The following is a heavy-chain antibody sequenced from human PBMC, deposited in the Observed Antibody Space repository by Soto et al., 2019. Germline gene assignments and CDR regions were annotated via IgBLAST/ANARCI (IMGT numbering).Heavy chain of an antibody. CDR2: ISYDGSNK. CDR3: AKVASSSWQYYYYYYMDV. D-gene: IGHD6-13*01. J-gene: IGHJ6*03. V-gene: IGHV3-30*18. CDR1: GFTFSSYG. Sequence: GGSLRLSCAASGFTFSSYGMHWVRQAPGKGLEWVAVISYDGSNKYYADSVKGRFTISRDNSKNTLYLQMNSLRAEDTAVYYCAKVASSSWQYYYYYYMDVWGKGTTVTVSS.